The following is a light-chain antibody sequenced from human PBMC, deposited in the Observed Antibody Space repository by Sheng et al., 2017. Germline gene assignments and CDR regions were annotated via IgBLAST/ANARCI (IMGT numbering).Light chain of an antibody. V-gene: IGLV3-10*01. CDR1: ALPERY. CDR3: YSTDNITHHSGV. CDR2: EDN. Sequence: SYELTQPPSVSVSPGQTARITCFGEALPERYTYWYQQKSGQAPVLLXYEDNRRPPGIPDRVSGSSSGTVATLTITGAHLEDEADYYCYSTDNITHHSGVFGGGTKMTVL. J-gene: IGLJ3*02.